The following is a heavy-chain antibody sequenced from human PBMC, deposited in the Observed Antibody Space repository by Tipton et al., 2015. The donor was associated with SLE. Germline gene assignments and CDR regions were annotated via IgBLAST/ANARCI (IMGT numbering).Heavy chain of an antibody. J-gene: IGHJ3*02. V-gene: IGHV4-34*01. CDR2: IYHTGTT. CDR3: ARRIGSRGAFDI. Sequence: TLSLTCAVYGGTFSDYYWNWIRQSPGKGLEWIGHIYHTGTTYYKESLKSRLSISVDPSKNQFSLTLSSVTAADTAVYYCARRIGSRGAFDIWGQGTMVTVSS. D-gene: IGHD1-26*01. CDR1: GGTFSDYY.